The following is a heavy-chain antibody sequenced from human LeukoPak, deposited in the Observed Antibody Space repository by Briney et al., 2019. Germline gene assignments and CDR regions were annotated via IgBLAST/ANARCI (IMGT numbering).Heavy chain of an antibody. CDR2: LYYSGST. D-gene: IGHD6-19*01. V-gene: IGHV4-39*01. CDR3: ASSYSSGWFRHYYYYGMDV. Sequence: MASETLSHTCTVSGGSISSSSYYWGWIRQPPGKGLEWIGSLYYSGSTYYNPSLKSRVTISVDTSKNQFSLKLSSVTAADTAVYYCASSYSSGWFRHYYYYGMDVRGQGTTVTVSS. J-gene: IGHJ6*02. CDR1: GGSISSSSYY.